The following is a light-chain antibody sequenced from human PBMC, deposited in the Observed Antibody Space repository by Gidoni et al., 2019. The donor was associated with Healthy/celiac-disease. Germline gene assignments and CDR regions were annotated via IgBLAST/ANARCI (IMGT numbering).Light chain of an antibody. V-gene: IGLV2-18*02. CDR3: SSYTSSSTSVV. CDR1: SSDVGSYNR. Sequence: QSALTQPPSVSGSPGQSVTISCTGTSSDVGSYNRVSWYQQPPCTAPKLMLYEVSYRPSGVPDRFSGSKSGNTASLTISGLQAEDEADYYCSSYTSSSTSVVFGGGTKLTVL. CDR2: EVS. J-gene: IGLJ2*01.